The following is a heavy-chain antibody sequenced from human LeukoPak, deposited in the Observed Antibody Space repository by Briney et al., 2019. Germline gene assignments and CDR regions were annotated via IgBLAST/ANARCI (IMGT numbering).Heavy chain of an antibody. CDR2: ISYDGSNK. D-gene: IGHD3-10*01. CDR1: GFTFSSYG. V-gene: IGHV3-30*18. Sequence: GGSLRLSCAASGFTFSSYGMHWVRQAPGKGLEWVAVISYDGSNKYYADSVKGRFTISRDNSKNTLYLQMNSLRAEGTAVYYCAKVGAGSGSYKTDAFDIWGQGTMVTVSS. CDR3: AKVGAGSGSYKTDAFDI. J-gene: IGHJ3*02.